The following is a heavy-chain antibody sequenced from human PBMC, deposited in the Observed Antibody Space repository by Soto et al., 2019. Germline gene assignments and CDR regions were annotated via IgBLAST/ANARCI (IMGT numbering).Heavy chain of an antibody. J-gene: IGHJ6*02. CDR2: IWYDGSNK. CDR1: GFTFSSYG. V-gene: IGHV3-33*01. D-gene: IGHD3-10*02. Sequence: PGGSLRLSCAASGFTFSSYGMHWVRQAPGKGLEWEAVIWYDGSNKYYADSVKGRFTISRDNSKNTLYLQMNSLRAEDTAVYYCARDFPYVFGELSYGMDVWGQGTTVTVSS. CDR3: ARDFPYVFGELSYGMDV.